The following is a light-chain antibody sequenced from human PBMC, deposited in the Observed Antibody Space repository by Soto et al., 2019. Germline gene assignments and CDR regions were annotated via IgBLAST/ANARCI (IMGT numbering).Light chain of an antibody. J-gene: IGKJ4*01. Sequence: DIQMTQSPSSVSASVGDRVTITCRASQDISSWLTWYQQKPGKAPKVLIYIASKLQSGVPSRFNGSRSGTDFSLTISSLQPEHFVTYYCQQSKSFPLTFGGGTKVDIK. CDR1: QDISSW. CDR3: QQSKSFPLT. CDR2: IAS. V-gene: IGKV1-12*01.